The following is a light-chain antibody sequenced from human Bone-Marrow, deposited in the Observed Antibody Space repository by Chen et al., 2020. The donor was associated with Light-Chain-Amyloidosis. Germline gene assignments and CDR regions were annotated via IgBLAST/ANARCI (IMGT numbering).Light chain of an antibody. CDR1: QSLLRSNDGYYY. J-gene: IGKJ1*01. V-gene: IGKV2-28*01. CDR3: MQALQTPWT. CDR2: LAS. Sequence: EIVMTQSPLSLPVTPGEPASISCRSNQSLLRSNDGYYYLNWFLQKPGQSPHLLIYLASTRASGVPDRFSGSGSGTDFTLQISRVEAEDVGVYYCMQALQTPWTFGLGTKVDIQ.